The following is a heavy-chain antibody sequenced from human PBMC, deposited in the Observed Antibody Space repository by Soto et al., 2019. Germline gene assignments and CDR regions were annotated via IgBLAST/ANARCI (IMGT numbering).Heavy chain of an antibody. CDR2: IRSKAYGGTT. Sequence: GGSLRLSCTASGFTFGDYAMSWFRQAPGKGLEWVGFIRSKAYGGTTEYAASVKGRFTISRDDSKSIAYLQMNSLKTEDTAVYYCTGDSYGDYALPARWGQGTLVTVSS. V-gene: IGHV3-49*03. D-gene: IGHD4-17*01. CDR1: GFTFGDYA. J-gene: IGHJ4*02. CDR3: TGDSYGDYALPAR.